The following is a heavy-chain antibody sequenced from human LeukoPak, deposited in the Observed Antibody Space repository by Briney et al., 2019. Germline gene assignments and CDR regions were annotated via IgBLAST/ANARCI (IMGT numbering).Heavy chain of an antibody. CDR1: GFSFSSNW. CDR3: ARTIAVNGGDFDY. Sequence: GGSLRLSCAASGFSFSSNWMHWVRQTPGKGLVWVARINGDGTTSSHADSVKGRFTISRDNAKNTLYLQMNSLRAEDTALYYCARTIAVNGGDFDYWGQGTLVTVSS. CDR2: INGDGTTS. D-gene: IGHD6-19*01. V-gene: IGHV3-74*01. J-gene: IGHJ4*02.